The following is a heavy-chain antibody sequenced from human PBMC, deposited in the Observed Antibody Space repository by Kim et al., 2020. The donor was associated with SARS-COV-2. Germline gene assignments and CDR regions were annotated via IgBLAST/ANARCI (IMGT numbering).Heavy chain of an antibody. D-gene: IGHD3-16*01. CDR1: GFTFSGST. CDR2: IRNKANRYAT. CDR3: RGGGANYAMDV. J-gene: IGHJ6*02. V-gene: IGHV3-73*01. Sequence: GGSLRLSCAASGFTFSGSTMHWVRQASGKGLEWVGRIRNKANRYATTYAASVKGRFTISRADSKNTAYLQMNSMKTEDTAVYYCRGGGANYAMDVWGQGTTVTVSS.